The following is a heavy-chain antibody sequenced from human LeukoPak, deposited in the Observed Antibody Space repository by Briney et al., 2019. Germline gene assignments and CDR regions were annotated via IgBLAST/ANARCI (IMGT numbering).Heavy chain of an antibody. Sequence: GGSLRLPCAASGFTFSSYEMNWVRQAPGKGLMWVSYISSSGSTIYYADSVKGRFTISRDNAKNSLYLQMNSLRAEDTAVYYCARDNNWNYECYFDYWGQGTLVTVSS. CDR2: ISSSGSTI. CDR3: ARDNNWNYECYFDY. D-gene: IGHD1-7*01. V-gene: IGHV3-48*03. CDR1: GFTFSSYE. J-gene: IGHJ4*02.